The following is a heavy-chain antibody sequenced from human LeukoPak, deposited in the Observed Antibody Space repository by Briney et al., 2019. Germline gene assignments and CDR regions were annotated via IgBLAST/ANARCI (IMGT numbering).Heavy chain of an antibody. CDR3: AKIRGNYDYGMDV. CDR2: ISASGDST. CDR1: GFTFNSYD. D-gene: IGHD1-1*01. V-gene: IGHV3-23*01. Sequence: GGSLRLSCAASGFTFNSYDMTWVREAPGKGLEWVSVISASGDSTYYADPVKGRFTISRDNSKNTLYLQINSLRAEDTAVYYCAKIRGNYDYGMDVWGQGTTVTVSS. J-gene: IGHJ6*02.